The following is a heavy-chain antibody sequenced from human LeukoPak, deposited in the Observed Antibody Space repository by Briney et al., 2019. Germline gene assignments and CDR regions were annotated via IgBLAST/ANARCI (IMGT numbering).Heavy chain of an antibody. J-gene: IGHJ5*02. D-gene: IGHD2-15*01. CDR2: ISAYNGNT. CDR3: ARDVTPPYCSGGSCYSWGFDP. Sequence: ASVKVSCKASGYTFTSYGIIWVRQAPGQGLEWMGWISAYNGNTDYAQKFQGRVTMTRDTSISTAYMELSRLRSDDTAVYYCARDVTPPYCSGGSCYSWGFDPWGQGTLVTVSS. CDR1: GYTFTSYG. V-gene: IGHV1-18*01.